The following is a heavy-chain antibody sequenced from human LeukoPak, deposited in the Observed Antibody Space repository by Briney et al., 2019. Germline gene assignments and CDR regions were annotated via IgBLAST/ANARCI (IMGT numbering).Heavy chain of an antibody. D-gene: IGHD1-26*01. CDR3: AKGGKWDVTPFDY. V-gene: IGHV3-33*06. CDR1: GYTFSSYA. J-gene: IGHJ4*02. Sequence: PGRSLRLSCAASGYTFSSYAMHWVRQAPGKGLEWVAVIWYDGGNKYYADSVKGRFTISRDNSKNTLYLQVNSLRAEDTAVYYCAKGGKWDVTPFDYWGQGTLVTVSS. CDR2: IWYDGGNK.